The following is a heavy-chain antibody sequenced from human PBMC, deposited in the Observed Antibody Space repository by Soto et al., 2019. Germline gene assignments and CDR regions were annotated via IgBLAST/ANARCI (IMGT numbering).Heavy chain of an antibody. D-gene: IGHD3-16*01. J-gene: IGHJ4*02. CDR3: AKVTNDDYVFDY. CDR2: ISYDGSNQ. CDR1: GFTFSSYG. V-gene: IGHV3-30*18. Sequence: VQLVESGGGVGQPGRSLRLSCAASGFTFSSYGMHWVRQAPGKGLEWVAVISYDGSNQYYEDSVKGRFTIPRDNSKNPMYMQMNSLRAEDTAVYYCAKVTNDDYVFDYWCQGTLVTVSS.